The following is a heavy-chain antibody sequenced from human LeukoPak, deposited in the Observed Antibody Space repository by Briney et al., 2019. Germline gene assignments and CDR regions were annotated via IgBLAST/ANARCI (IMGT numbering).Heavy chain of an antibody. Sequence: SGPALVKPTQTLTLTCTFSGFAPNTRAMCVSWIRPPPGKALEWLAFIDWNNDKYYSSSLKTRLTISKDTSKNQVVLTMTNMDPADTATYYCASGLSWNFDYWGQGTLVTVSS. J-gene: IGHJ4*02. CDR1: GFAPNTRAMC. CDR3: ASGLSWNFDY. D-gene: IGHD6-13*01. CDR2: IDWNNDK. V-gene: IGHV2-70*01.